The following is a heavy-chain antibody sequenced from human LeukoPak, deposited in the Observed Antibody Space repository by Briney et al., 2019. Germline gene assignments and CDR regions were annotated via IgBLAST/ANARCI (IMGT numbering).Heavy chain of an antibody. D-gene: IGHD6-25*01. CDR1: GGSISSYY. CDR3: ARMIGAGKSDP. Sequence: SGTLSLTCTVSGGSISSYYWSWIRQPPGKGLEWIGYIYYSGSTNYDPSLKSRVTISVDTSKNQFSLKLSSVTAADTAVYYCARMIGAGKSDPWGQGTLVTVSS. J-gene: IGHJ5*02. V-gene: IGHV4-59*01. CDR2: IYYSGST.